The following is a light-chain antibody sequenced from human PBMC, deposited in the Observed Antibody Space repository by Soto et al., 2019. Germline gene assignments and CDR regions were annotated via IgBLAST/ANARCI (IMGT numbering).Light chain of an antibody. CDR1: SSDVGGYDY. CDR3: CSYAGTYTFYV. Sequence: QSALTQPRSVSGSPGQSVTISCTGTSSDVGGYDYVSWYQQHPGKAPKLMIHDVTKRPSGVPDRFSGSRSGNTASLTISGLQAEDDADYYCCSYAGTYTFYVFGTGTKLTVL. J-gene: IGLJ1*01. V-gene: IGLV2-11*01. CDR2: DVT.